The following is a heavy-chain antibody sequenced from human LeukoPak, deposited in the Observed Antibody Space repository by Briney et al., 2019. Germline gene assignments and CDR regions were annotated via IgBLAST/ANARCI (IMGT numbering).Heavy chain of an antibody. Sequence: GASVKVSCKASGGTFSSYAISWVRQAPGQGLEWMGGIIPIFGTANYAQKFQGRVTITRDTSASTAYMELSSLRSEDTAVYYCARGALYSSGSPTDYWGQGTLVTVSS. D-gene: IGHD6-19*01. J-gene: IGHJ4*02. CDR3: ARGALYSSGSPTDY. CDR1: GGTFSSYA. V-gene: IGHV1-69*05. CDR2: IIPIFGTA.